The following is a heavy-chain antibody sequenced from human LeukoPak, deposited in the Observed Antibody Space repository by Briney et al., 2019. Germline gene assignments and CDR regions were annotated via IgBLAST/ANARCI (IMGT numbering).Heavy chain of an antibody. J-gene: IGHJ5*02. Sequence: ASVKVSCKASGYTFTGYYMHWVRQAPGQGLEWMGWINPNSGGTNYEQKFQGRVTMTRDTSISTAYMELSRLRSDDTAVYYCARGPLFDWFDPWGQGTLVTVSS. CDR1: GYTFTGYY. D-gene: IGHD2-21*01. CDR3: ARGPLFDWFDP. CDR2: INPNSGGT. V-gene: IGHV1-2*02.